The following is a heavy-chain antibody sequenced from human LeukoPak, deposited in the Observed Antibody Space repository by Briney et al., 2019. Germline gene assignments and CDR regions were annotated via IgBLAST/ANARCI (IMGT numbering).Heavy chain of an antibody. CDR3: AKQLRPDDY. CDR2: ISSSSSYT. J-gene: IGHJ4*02. Sequence: PGGSLRLSCAASGLTFNSYSMNWVRQASGKGLEWVSAISSSSSYTYYADSVKGRFTISRDNAKNSLYLQMNSLRAEDTAVYYCAKQLRPDDYWGQGTLVTVSS. V-gene: IGHV3-21*04. D-gene: IGHD5-12*01. CDR1: GLTFNSYS.